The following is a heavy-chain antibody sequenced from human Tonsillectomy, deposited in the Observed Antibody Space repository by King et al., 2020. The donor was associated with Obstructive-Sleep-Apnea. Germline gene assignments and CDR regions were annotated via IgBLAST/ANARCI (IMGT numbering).Heavy chain of an antibody. J-gene: IGHJ4*02. CDR3: AKGHSSSWYPPPAFDY. CDR1: GFTFSSYA. CDR2: ISGSGGST. D-gene: IGHD6-13*01. V-gene: IGHV3-23*04. Sequence: EVQLVESGGGLVQPGGSLRLSCAASGFTFSSYAMSWVRQAPGKGLEWVSAISGSGGSTYYADSVKGRFTISRDNSKNTLYLQMNSLRAEDTAVYYCAKGHSSSWYPPPAFDYWGQGTLVTVSS.